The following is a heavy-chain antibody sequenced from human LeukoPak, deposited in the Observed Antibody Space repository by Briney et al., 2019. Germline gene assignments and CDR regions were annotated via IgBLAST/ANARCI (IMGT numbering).Heavy chain of an antibody. D-gene: IGHD3-10*01. CDR3: ARERLTVETAGSIDY. CDR1: GFTFSTHW. Sequence: PGGSLRLSCAASGFTFSTHWMTWVRQSPGKGLEWVANIKQDGSEKYYVDSVKGRFTISRDNAKNLLYLQMNSLRGEDTAVYYCARERLTVETAGSIDYWGQGTLVTVSS. CDR2: IKQDGSEK. V-gene: IGHV3-7*01. J-gene: IGHJ4*02.